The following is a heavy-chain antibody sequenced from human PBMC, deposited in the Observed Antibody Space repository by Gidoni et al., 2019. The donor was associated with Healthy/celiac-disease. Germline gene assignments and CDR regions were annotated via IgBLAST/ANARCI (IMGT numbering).Heavy chain of an antibody. CDR1: GFNVSRFA. Sequence: QVQLVESGGVVVQPGRFLRLYCGACGFNVSRFAMSWIRQAPGKGLEWVAVLSDDGSNKFYADSVKGRFTIARDNSKNSLYLQMNSLGAEDTAVYYCARDLHDSSGYYYGRVGLYFDLLGRGTLVTVSS. CDR3: ARDLHDSSGYYYGRVGLYFDL. D-gene: IGHD3-22*01. J-gene: IGHJ2*01. V-gene: IGHV3-30-3*01. CDR2: LSDDGSNK.